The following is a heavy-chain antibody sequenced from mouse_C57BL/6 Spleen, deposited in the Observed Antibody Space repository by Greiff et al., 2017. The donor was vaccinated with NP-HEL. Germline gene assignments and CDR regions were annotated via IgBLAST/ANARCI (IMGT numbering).Heavy chain of an antibody. V-gene: IGHV2-3*01. CDR2: IWGDGST. J-gene: IGHJ1*03. D-gene: IGHD2-4*01. CDR3: AKYYDWYFDV. Sequence: VKLVESGPGLVAPSQSLSITCTVSGFSLTSYGVSWVRQPPGKGLEWLGVIWGDGSTNYHSALISSLSISNDSSKSQDFLKLNSQQTDDKATYNYAKYYDWYFDVWGTGTTVTVSS. CDR1: GFSLTSYG.